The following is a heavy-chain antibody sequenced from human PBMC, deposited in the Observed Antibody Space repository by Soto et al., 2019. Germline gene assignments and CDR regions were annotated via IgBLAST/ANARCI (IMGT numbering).Heavy chain of an antibody. D-gene: IGHD4-17*01. V-gene: IGHV4-30-4*01. CDR3: ARDDDYLFDY. Sequence: QVQLPESGPGLVKPSQTLALTCPFSCCSISSGEYSWSWIRPPPGKGLVWIGYIYYSGSTYYNPSLQSRVTISVDTSKTQFSLKLSSVTAADTAVYYCARDDDYLFDYWGQGTLVTVSS. CDR2: IYYSGST. CDR1: CCSISSGEYS. J-gene: IGHJ4*02.